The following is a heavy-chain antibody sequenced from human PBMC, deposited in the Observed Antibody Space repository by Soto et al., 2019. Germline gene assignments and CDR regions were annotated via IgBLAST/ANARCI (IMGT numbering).Heavy chain of an antibody. CDR3: SKYGTSWSVA. Sequence: QVQLVHSGPELKKPGTSVKVSCKTSGYSFHNSGISWVRQAPGQGLEWMGWISINSGYAHYAQKFQDRVIMTADTYTSTSYMELRGLRSDDTSIYYCSKYGTSWSVASGQGTLVTVSS. D-gene: IGHD1-7*01. CDR2: ISINSGYA. J-gene: IGHJ5*02. V-gene: IGHV1-18*01. CDR1: GYSFHNSG.